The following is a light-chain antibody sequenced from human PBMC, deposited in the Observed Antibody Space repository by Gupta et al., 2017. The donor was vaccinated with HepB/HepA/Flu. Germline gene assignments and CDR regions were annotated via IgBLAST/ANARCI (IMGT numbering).Light chain of an antibody. CDR1: ESIGTN. J-gene: IGKJ4*01. V-gene: IGKV3-15*01. CDR2: DAF. CDR3: QQYKRPPT. Sequence: EIVMTQSPATLSVSPRTRVTLSCRASESIGTNLAWYQQKPGQSPRLLVYDAFTTASGVPARFRGSGSETEFTLTISGLQSEDFAFYYWQQYKRPPTFGGGTKVEIK.